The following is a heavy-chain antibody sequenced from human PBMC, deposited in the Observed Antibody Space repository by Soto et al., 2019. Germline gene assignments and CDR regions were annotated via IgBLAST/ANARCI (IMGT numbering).Heavy chain of an antibody. V-gene: IGHV4-59*07. CDR1: ICSISSYY. J-gene: IGHJ6*02. CDR3: ARLKPSDWDYYYGMDV. CDR2: IYYSGST. D-gene: IGHD3-9*01. Sequence: XDTLSLTCSVSICSISSYYWSWIRQPPGKGLEWIGYIYYSGSTNYNPSLKSRVTILVDMSKNQFSLKLRSVTAADTAVYYCARLKPSDWDYYYGMDVWGQGTTVTVSS.